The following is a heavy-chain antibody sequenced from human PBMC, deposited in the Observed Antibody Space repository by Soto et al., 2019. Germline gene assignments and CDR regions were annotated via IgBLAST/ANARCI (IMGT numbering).Heavy chain of an antibody. J-gene: IGHJ5*02. CDR2: IYYTGNT. V-gene: IGHV4-30-4*01. D-gene: IGHD1-26*01. Sequence: QVRLQESGPGLVKPSQTLSLTCTVSSGSISSPDYYWSWIRQPPGKGLEWIGYIYYTGNTYYNPSLKSRVIMSVDTSTTQSSLKGTSVTAADTAVYYCASGGSSNWFDPWGQGTLVTVSS. CDR1: SGSISSPDYY. CDR3: ASGGSSNWFDP.